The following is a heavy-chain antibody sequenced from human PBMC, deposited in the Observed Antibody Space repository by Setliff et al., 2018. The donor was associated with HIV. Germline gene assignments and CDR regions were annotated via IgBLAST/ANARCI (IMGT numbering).Heavy chain of an antibody. CDR2: IIPILGIA. Sequence: AASVKVSCKASGGTFSSYAISWVRQAPGQGLEWMGGIIPILGIANYAQKFQGRVTITADESTSTAYMELSSLRSEDTAVYYCARGNTIVRGRNWFDPWGQGTLVTVSS. CDR1: GGTFSSYA. CDR3: ARGNTIVRGRNWFDP. V-gene: IGHV1-69*10. J-gene: IGHJ5*02. D-gene: IGHD3-10*01.